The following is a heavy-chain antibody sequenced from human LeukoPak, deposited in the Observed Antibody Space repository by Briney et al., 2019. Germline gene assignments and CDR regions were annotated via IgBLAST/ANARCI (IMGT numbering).Heavy chain of an antibody. D-gene: IGHD2-2*01. Sequence: ASVKVSCKASGYTFTGYYIHWVRQAPGQGLEWMGWINPNSGGTNYAQKFQGRVTMTRDTSISTAYMELSSLRSEDTAVYYCARGLRGGVVVPAAGVYYYYYYYMDVWGKGTTVTISS. CDR1: GYTFTGYY. V-gene: IGHV1-2*02. J-gene: IGHJ6*03. CDR2: INPNSGGT. CDR3: ARGLRGGVVVPAAGVYYYYYYYMDV.